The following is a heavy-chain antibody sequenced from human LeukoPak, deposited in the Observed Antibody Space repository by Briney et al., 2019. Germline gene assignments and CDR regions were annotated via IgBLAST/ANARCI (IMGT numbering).Heavy chain of an antibody. CDR1: GGSISSYY. D-gene: IGHD1-26*01. V-gene: IGHV4-59*01. Sequence: SETLSLTCTVSGGSISSYYWSWIRQPPGKGLEWIGYIYYSGSTNYNPSLKSRVTISVDTSKNQFSLKLSSVTAADTAVYYCARESEQWELRFVFDIWGQGTMVTVSS. CDR2: IYYSGST. CDR3: ARESEQWELRFVFDI. J-gene: IGHJ3*02.